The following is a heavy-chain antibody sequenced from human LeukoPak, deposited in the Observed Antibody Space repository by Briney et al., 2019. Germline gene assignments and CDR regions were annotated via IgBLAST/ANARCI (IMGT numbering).Heavy chain of an antibody. V-gene: IGHV4-38-2*02. J-gene: IGHJ4*02. Sequence: PSETLSLTCTVSGYSISSGYYWGWIRQPPGKGLEWIGSIYHSGSTYYNPSLKSRVTISVDTSKNQFSLKLSSVTAADTAVYYCARSAYYDILTGYSYYFDYWGQGTLVTVSS. CDR3: ARSAYYDILTGYSYYFDY. CDR2: IYHSGST. D-gene: IGHD3-9*01. CDR1: GYSISSGYY.